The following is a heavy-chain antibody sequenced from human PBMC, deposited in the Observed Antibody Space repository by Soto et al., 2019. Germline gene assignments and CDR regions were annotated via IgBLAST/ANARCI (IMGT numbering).Heavy chain of an antibody. CDR2: IYYTGTT. CDR3: AGQWGDSFRFDP. CDR1: GASISSGDYS. Sequence: ASETLSLTCTVSGASISSGDYSWSWIRQYPGQGLEWIGDIYYTGTTNYNPSLKSRLTISVDTSKNQFSLKLTSVTAADTAVYYCAGQWGDSFRFDPWGQGTLVTVSS. V-gene: IGHV4-31*03. J-gene: IGHJ5*02. D-gene: IGHD1-26*01.